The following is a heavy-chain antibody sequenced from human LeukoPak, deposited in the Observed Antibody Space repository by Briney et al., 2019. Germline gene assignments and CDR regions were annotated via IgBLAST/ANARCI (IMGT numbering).Heavy chain of an antibody. V-gene: IGHV3-21*01. CDR1: GFTFSSYS. D-gene: IGHD6-6*01. Sequence: PGGSLRLSCAASGFTFSSYSMNWVRQAPGKGLEWVSSISSSSSYIYCADSVKGRFTISRDNAKNSLYLQMNSLRAEDTAVYYCARDGQLVRVYAFDIWGQGTMVTVSS. J-gene: IGHJ3*02. CDR3: ARDGQLVRVYAFDI. CDR2: ISSSSSYI.